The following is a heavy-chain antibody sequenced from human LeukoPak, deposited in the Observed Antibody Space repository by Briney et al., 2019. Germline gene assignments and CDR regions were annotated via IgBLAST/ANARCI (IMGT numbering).Heavy chain of an antibody. D-gene: IGHD2-21*01. CDR2: VNPRSGAT. J-gene: IGHJ4*02. Sequence: GASVTVSCKASGYTFVNYDINWVRQATGQGREWVGWVNPRSGATASSQKFQGRVSITSDASINTAYMELSSLRSEDTALYYCTRGRIALSWGQGTLITVSS. CDR3: TRGRIALS. V-gene: IGHV1-8*03. CDR1: GYTFVNYD.